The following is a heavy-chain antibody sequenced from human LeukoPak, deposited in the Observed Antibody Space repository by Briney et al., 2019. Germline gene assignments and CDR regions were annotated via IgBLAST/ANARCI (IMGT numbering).Heavy chain of an antibody. V-gene: IGHV3-48*01. J-gene: IGHJ3*02. CDR1: GFTFSSYS. CDR2: ISSSSSTI. D-gene: IGHD2-2*02. CDR3: ARDDCSSTSCYTIRQAFDI. Sequence: PGGSLRLSCAASGFTFSSYSMNWVRQAPGKGLEWVSYISSSSSTIYYADSVEGRFTISRDNAKNSLYLQMNSLRAEDTAVYYCARDDCSSTSCYTIRQAFDIWGQGTMVTVSS.